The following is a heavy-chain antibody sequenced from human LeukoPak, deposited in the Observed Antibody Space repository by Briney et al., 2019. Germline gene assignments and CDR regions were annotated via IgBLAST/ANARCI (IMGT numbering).Heavy chain of an antibody. J-gene: IGHJ4*02. V-gene: IGHV4-31*11. CDR2: IYYSGST. D-gene: IGHD3-22*01. CDR3: ARAKKRDSSGYSEGYFDY. CDR1: GGSFSGYY. Sequence: SETLSLTCAVYGGSFSGYYWSWIRQHPGKGLEWIGYIYYSGSTYYNPSLKSRVTISVDTSKNQFSLKLSSVTAADTAVYYCARAKKRDSSGYSEGYFDYWGQGTLVTVSS.